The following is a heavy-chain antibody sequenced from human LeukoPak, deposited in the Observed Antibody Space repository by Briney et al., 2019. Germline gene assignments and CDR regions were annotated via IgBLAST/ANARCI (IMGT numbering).Heavy chain of an antibody. J-gene: IGHJ4*02. Sequence: SVKVSCKASGYTFTKYGVSWVRQAPGQGLEWMGWIDTHTGNRNYVKKFQGRVTLTTETSTSTAYMELKSLRSDDTAVYDCTRDGDSGPPYGGISHYGGQGNLVTV. CDR3: TRDGDSGPPYGGISHY. V-gene: IGHV1-18*01. CDR1: GYTFTKYG. D-gene: IGHD4-17*01. CDR2: IDTHTGNR.